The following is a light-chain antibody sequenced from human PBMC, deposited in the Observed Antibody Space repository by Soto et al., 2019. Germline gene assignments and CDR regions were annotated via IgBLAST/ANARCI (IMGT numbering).Light chain of an antibody. Sequence: QSALTQPASVSGSPGQSITISCTGTSSDVGSYNLVSWYQQHPGKAPKLMIYEDTERPSGVSNRFPGSKSGNTASLTISWLQAEDEADYYCSSYAGSTTYVVFGGGTKVTVL. CDR3: SSYAGSTTYVV. CDR2: EDT. V-gene: IGLV2-23*01. J-gene: IGLJ2*01. CDR1: SSDVGSYNL.